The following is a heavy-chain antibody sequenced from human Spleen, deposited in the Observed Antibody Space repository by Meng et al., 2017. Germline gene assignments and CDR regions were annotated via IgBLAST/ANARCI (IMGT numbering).Heavy chain of an antibody. J-gene: IGHJ4*02. D-gene: IGHD2-21*02. V-gene: IGHV4-59*12. CDR3: ARDKGSGDGDD. CDR2: IHYGGTT. Sequence: GSLRLSCTVSGGSISSYYWSWIRQPPGKGLEWVGYIHYGGTTNYNPSLKSRVAISVDTSKNQFSMRLSSVTAANTAVYYCARDKGSGDGDDWGQGTLVTVSS. CDR1: GGSISSYY.